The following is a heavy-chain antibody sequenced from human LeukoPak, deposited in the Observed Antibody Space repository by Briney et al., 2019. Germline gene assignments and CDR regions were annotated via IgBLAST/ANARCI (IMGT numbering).Heavy chain of an antibody. V-gene: IGHV1-2*04. J-gene: IGHJ3*02. CDR2: INPNSGGT. D-gene: IGHD3-10*01. CDR3: ARVAPIWHGSGSYYNEYAFDI. CDR1: GYTFTGYY. Sequence: ASVKVSCKASGYTFTGYYMHWVRQAPGQGLEWMGWINPNSGGTNYAQKFQGWVTMTRDTSISTAYMELSRLRSDDTAVYYCARVAPIWHGSGSYYNEYAFDIWGQGTMVTVSS.